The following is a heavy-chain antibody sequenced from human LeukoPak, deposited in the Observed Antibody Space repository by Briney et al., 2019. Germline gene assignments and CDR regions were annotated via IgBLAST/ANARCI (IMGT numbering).Heavy chain of an antibody. CDR2: IWYDGSNK. Sequence: GSLRLSFVASGFTFSSYGMHWVRQAPGKVLEWLSVIWYDGSNKYYADSVKGRFTISRDNSKNTLYLQMNSLRAEDTAVYYCAKDYYDSSGYSDGFDYWGQGTLVTVSS. CDR1: GFTFSSYG. CDR3: AKDYYDSSGYSDGFDY. J-gene: IGHJ4*02. D-gene: IGHD3-22*01. V-gene: IGHV3-33*06.